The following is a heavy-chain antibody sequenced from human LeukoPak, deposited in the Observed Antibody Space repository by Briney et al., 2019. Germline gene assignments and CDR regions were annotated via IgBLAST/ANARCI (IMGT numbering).Heavy chain of an antibody. Sequence: GGSLRLSCAASGFTFSSYGMHWVRQAPGKGLEGVAFIRYDGSNKYYADSVKGRFTISRDNSKNTLYLQMNSLRAEDTAVYYCAKALPVLRVVPPDYWGQGTLVTVSS. CDR2: IRYDGSNK. V-gene: IGHV3-30*02. CDR1: GFTFSSYG. D-gene: IGHD2-2*01. CDR3: AKALPVLRVVPPDY. J-gene: IGHJ4*02.